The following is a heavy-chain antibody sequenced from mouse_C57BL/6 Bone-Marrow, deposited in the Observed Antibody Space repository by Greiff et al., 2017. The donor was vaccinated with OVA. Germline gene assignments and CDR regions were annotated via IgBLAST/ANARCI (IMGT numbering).Heavy chain of an antibody. CDR3: ARWLLYYYAMDY. CDR1: GYTFTSYW. D-gene: IGHD2-3*01. Sequence: VKLQQPGAELVMPGASVKLSCKASGYTFTSYWMHWVKQRPGQGLEWIGEIDPSDSYTNYNQKFKGQSTLTVDKSSSTAYMQLSSLTSEDSAVYYCARWLLYYYAMDYWGQGTSVTVSS. J-gene: IGHJ4*01. V-gene: IGHV1-69*01. CDR2: IDPSDSYT.